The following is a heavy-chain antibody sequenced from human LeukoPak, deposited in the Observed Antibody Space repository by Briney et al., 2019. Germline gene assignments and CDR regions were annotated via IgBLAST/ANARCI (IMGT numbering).Heavy chain of an antibody. CDR3: AKDSQDPIVVVTADPYYFDY. J-gene: IGHJ4*02. D-gene: IGHD2-21*02. CDR1: GFTFDDYA. Sequence: PGGSLRLSCAASGFTFDDYAMHWVRQAPGKGLEWVSLNSGDGGSTYYADSVKGRFTISRDNSKNSLYLQMNSLRTEDTALYYCAKDSQDPIVVVTADPYYFDYWGQGTLVTVSS. CDR2: NSGDGGST. V-gene: IGHV3-43*02.